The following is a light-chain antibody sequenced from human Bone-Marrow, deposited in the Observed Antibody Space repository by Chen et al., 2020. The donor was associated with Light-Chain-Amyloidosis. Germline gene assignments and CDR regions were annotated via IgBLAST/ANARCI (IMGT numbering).Light chain of an antibody. CDR3: QSYDNSLSGWV. V-gene: IGLV1-40*01. CDR2: GTM. Sequence: QSVLTQPPSLPGAPGQRVTIPCTGSSSNIGAPYDVLWYQQLPGAAPKLLIYGTMNRPSRVPDRFSGSKSGTSASLAITGLQAEDEADYYCQSYDNSLSGWVFGGGTKLTVL. CDR1: SSNIGAPYD. J-gene: IGLJ3*02.